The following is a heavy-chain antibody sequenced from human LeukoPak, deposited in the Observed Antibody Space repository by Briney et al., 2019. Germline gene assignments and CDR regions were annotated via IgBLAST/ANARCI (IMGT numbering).Heavy chain of an antibody. CDR3: ARTQGVGGSLSNN. CDR2: INHSGST. D-gene: IGHD1-26*01. CDR1: VGSFSAYY. V-gene: IGHV4-34*01. Sequence: SPETLSLTCAVSVGSFSAYYWSWIRQPPGKGLEWIGEINHSGSTTYNPPPKSRVTIPVETSKEQSSLMFNSATGANTAVHYCARTQGVGGSLSNNWGQGTLVTVSS. J-gene: IGHJ4*02.